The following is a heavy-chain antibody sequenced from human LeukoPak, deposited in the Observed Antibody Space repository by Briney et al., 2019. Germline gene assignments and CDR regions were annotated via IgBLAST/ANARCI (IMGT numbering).Heavy chain of an antibody. Sequence: SETLSLTCTVSGGSISSYYWSWIRQPAGKGLEWIGRIYTSGSTNYNPSLKSRVTISVDKSKNQFSLKLSSVTAADTAVYYCARVVAYCSGGSCYSENYYYYYMDVWGEGTTVTVSS. D-gene: IGHD2-15*01. CDR1: GGSISSYY. CDR3: ARVVAYCSGGSCYSENYYYYYMDV. V-gene: IGHV4-4*07. CDR2: IYTSGST. J-gene: IGHJ6*03.